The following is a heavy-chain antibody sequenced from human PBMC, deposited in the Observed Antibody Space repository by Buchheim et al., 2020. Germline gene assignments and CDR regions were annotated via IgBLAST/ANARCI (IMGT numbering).Heavy chain of an antibody. Sequence: QVQLVQSGAEVKKPGSSVKVSCKASGGTFSSYAISWVRQAPGQGLEWMGRIIPILGIANYAQKFQDRVTITADKSKSTAYMELSSLRSEDTAVYYCARDLPAAGTRWYFDLWGRGTL. CDR2: IIPILGIA. D-gene: IGHD6-13*01. CDR1: GGTFSSYA. J-gene: IGHJ2*01. CDR3: ARDLPAAGTRWYFDL. V-gene: IGHV1-69*04.